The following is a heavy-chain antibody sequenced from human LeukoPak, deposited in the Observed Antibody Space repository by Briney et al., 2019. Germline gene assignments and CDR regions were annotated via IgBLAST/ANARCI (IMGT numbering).Heavy chain of an antibody. CDR2: ISGVGHIT. J-gene: IGHJ4*02. V-gene: IGHV3-43*02. CDR3: VKDPTGGDSAY. Sequence: GGSLRLSCAASGFTFDDYGMHWVRQAPGKGLEWVSLISGVGHITNYTDSVKGRFTISRDNNKNSLYLQMNSLRAEDTALYYCVKDPTGGDSAYWGPGTLVTVSS. D-gene: IGHD1-14*01. CDR1: GFTFDDYG.